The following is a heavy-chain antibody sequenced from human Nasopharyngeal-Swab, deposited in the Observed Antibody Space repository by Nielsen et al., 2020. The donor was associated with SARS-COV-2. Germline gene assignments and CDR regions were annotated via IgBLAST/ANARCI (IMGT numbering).Heavy chain of an antibody. V-gene: IGHV3-7*01. Sequence: GESLKISCAASGFIFSNYWMSWVRQTPGKGLEWVANINEGGSETDYADSVKGRFTISRDNSKNTLYLQMNSLRAEDTAVYYCAKEAVGYCSGGSCGGAFDYWGQGTLVTVSS. J-gene: IGHJ4*02. CDR2: INEGGSET. D-gene: IGHD2-15*01. CDR1: GFIFSNYW. CDR3: AKEAVGYCSGGSCGGAFDY.